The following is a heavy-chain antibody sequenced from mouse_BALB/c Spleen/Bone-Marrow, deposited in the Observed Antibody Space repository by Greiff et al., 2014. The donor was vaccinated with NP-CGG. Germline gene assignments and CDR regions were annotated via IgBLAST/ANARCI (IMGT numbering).Heavy chain of an antibody. CDR1: GFTFSDFY. V-gene: IGHV5-4*02. D-gene: IGHD1-1*02. J-gene: IGHJ4*01. CDR2: ISDDGTYT. CDR3: ARSGERYGAMDY. Sequence: EVQVVESGGDLVKPGGSLKLSCAASGFTFSDFYMFWFRQTPEKRLEWVATISDDGTYTYYPDSVKGRFTISRDNAKNNLYLQMSSLKSEDTAMYYCARSGERYGAMDYWGQGTSVTVSS.